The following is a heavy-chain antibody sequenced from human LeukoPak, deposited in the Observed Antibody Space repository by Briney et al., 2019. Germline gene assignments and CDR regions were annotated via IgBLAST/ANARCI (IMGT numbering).Heavy chain of an antibody. J-gene: IGHJ4*02. D-gene: IGHD2-21*02. CDR1: GFTVSSNY. CDR3: ARFRTWGDKAFDY. CDR2: IYSGGST. V-gene: IGHV3-53*01. Sequence: GGSLRLSCAASGFTVSSNYMSWVRQAPGKGLEWVSVIYSGGSTYYADSVKGRFTISRDNSKNTLYLQMNSLRAEDTAVYYCARFRTWGDKAFDYWGQGTLVTVSS.